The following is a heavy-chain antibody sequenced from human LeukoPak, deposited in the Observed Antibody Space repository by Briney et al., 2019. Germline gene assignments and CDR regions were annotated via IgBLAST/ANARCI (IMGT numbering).Heavy chain of an antibody. CDR2: IYTSGST. V-gene: IGHV4-4*07. CDR1: VGSISSYY. D-gene: IGHD4-17*01. CDR3: ARDGTVTTEDYFDY. J-gene: IGHJ4*02. Sequence: SETLSLTCTVSVGSISSYYWSCIRQPAGKGLEWIGRIYTSGSTNYNPSLKSRVTMSVDTSKNQFSLKLSSVTAADTAVYYCARDGTVTTEDYFDYWGQGTLVTVSS.